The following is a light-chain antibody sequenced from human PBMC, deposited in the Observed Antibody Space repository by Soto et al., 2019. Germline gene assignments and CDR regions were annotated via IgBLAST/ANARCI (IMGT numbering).Light chain of an antibody. J-gene: IGKJ2*01. CDR1: QSVSFNY. CDR2: DAS. V-gene: IGKV3D-20*01. CDR3: QQYGSSPYT. Sequence: EIVLTQSPGTLSLSPGERATLSCGASQSVSFNYIAWYQQKVGLAPRLLIYDASRRATGTPDRFSGSGSGTDFTLTISRLETEDFAVYVCQQYGSSPYTFGQGTNLEIK.